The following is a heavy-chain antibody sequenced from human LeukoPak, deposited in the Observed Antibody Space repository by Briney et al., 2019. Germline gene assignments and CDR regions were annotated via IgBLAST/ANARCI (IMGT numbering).Heavy chain of an antibody. CDR3: ARSPVSDSSGREPFDI. CDR1: GGSFSGYY. Sequence: PSETLSLTCAVYGGSFSGYYWSWIRQPPGKGLEWIGDINHSGSTNYNPSLKSRVTISVDTSKNQFSLKLSSVTAADTAVYYCARSPVSDSSGREPFDIWGQGTMVTVSS. J-gene: IGHJ3*02. V-gene: IGHV4-34*01. CDR2: INHSGST. D-gene: IGHD3-22*01.